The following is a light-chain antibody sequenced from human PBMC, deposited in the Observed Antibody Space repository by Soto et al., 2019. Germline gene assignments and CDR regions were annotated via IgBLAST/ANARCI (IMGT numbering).Light chain of an antibody. CDR2: YDD. J-gene: IGLJ2*01. CDR3: AAWDDSLNGRGV. CDR1: SSNIGNNA. V-gene: IGLV1-36*01. Sequence: QLVLTQPPSVSEAPRQRVTISCSGSSSNIGNNAVNWYQQLPGKAPKLLIYYDDLLPSGVSDRFSGSKSGTSASLAISGLQSEDEADYYCAAWDDSLNGRGVFGGGTKLTVL.